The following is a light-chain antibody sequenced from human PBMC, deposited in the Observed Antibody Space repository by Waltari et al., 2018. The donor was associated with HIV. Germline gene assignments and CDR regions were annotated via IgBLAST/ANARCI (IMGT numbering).Light chain of an antibody. V-gene: IGKV1-39*01. Sequence: DIQLTQSSSSLSASVGDGVTITCRASQNVSTYLNRYQQKPLNAPKLVNYASSGLQSGDPSSFRGSGSGTDVTLTIRSLQSEDFATYYWLRNHATPDTFGQGTTLQIK. CDR2: ASS. J-gene: IGKJ2*01. CDR3: LRNHATPDT. CDR1: QNVSTY.